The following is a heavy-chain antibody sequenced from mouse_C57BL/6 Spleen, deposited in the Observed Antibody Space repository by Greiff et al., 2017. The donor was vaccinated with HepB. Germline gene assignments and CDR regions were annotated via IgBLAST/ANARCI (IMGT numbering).Heavy chain of an antibody. CDR3: TRGGSYDYAMDY. CDR1: GFTFSSYA. Sequence: EVKLMESGEGLVKPGGSLKLSCAASGFTFSSYAMSWVRQTPEKRLEWVAYISSGGDYIYYADTVKGRFTISRDNARNTLYLQMSSLKSEDTAMYYCTRGGSYDYAMDYWGQGTSVTVSS. J-gene: IGHJ4*01. D-gene: IGHD2-3*01. CDR2: ISSGGDYI. V-gene: IGHV5-9-1*02.